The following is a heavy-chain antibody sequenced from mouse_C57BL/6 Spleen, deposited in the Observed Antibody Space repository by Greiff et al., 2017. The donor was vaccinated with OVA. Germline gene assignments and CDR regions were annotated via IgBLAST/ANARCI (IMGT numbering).Heavy chain of an antibody. Sequence: VKLQQSGAELVRPGASVKLSCKASGYTFTDYYINWVKQRPGQGLEWIARIYPGSGNTYYNEKFKGKATLTAEKSSSTAYMQLSSLTSEGSAVYFCERVELVYYYYFDYWGQGTTLTVSS. J-gene: IGHJ2*01. V-gene: IGHV1-76*01. CDR3: ERVELVYYYYFDY. CDR1: GYTFTDYY. CDR2: IYPGSGNT. D-gene: IGHD1-1*01.